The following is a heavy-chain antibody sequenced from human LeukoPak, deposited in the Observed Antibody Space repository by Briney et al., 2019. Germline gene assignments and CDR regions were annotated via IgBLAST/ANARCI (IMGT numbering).Heavy chain of an antibody. CDR2: ISSIDGST. J-gene: IGHJ4*02. V-gene: IGHV3-23*01. CDR3: AKVASGSYYNWPFDY. D-gene: IGHD1-26*01. Sequence: GGSLRLSCEASGSKFSEYHMNWVRQAPGKGLEWVSGISSIDGSTYYADSVKGRFTVSRDNSKNTLYLQMNSLRAEDTAVYYCAKVASGSYYNWPFDYWGQGTLVTVSS. CDR1: GSKFSEYH.